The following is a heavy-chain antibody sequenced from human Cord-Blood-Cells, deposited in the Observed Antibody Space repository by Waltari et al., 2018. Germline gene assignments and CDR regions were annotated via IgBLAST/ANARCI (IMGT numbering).Heavy chain of an antibody. CDR3: ATDKALVDTAMVPDAFDI. D-gene: IGHD5-18*01. CDR2: FDPEDGET. Sequence: QVQLVQSGAEVKKPGASVKVSCKVSGYTLTALSMHWVRQAPGKGLEWMGGFDPEDGETIYAQKFQGRVTMTEDTSTDTAYMELSSLRSEDTAVYYCATDKALVDTAMVPDAFDIWGQGTMVTVSS. J-gene: IGHJ3*02. V-gene: IGHV1-24*01. CDR1: GYTLTALS.